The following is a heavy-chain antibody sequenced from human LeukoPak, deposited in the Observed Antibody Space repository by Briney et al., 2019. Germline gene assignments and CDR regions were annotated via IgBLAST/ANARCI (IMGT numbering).Heavy chain of an antibody. J-gene: IGHJ4*02. CDR3: ARGGYGVTMVRGVLDY. V-gene: IGHV1-2*02. CDR1: GYXFTGYY. Sequence: ASVKVSCKASGYXFTGYYIHWVRQAPGQGLEWMGWINPNSGGTNYAQKFQGRCAMTRDTSISTAYMELSRLRSDDTAVYYCARGGYGVTMVRGVLDYWGQGTLVTVSS. D-gene: IGHD3-10*01. CDR2: INPNSGGT.